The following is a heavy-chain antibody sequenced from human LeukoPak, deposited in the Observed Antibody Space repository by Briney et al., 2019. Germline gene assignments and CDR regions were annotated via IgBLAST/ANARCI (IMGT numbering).Heavy chain of an antibody. Sequence: SETLSLTCAVYGGSFSGYYWSWIRQPPGEGLEWIGEINHSGSTNYNPSLKSRVTISVDTSKNQFSLKLSSVTAADTAVYYCARGLSFGVVTKYYFDYWGQGTLVTVSS. CDR2: INHSGST. J-gene: IGHJ4*02. D-gene: IGHD3-3*01. CDR3: ARGLSFGVVTKYYFDY. CDR1: GGSFSGYY. V-gene: IGHV4-34*01.